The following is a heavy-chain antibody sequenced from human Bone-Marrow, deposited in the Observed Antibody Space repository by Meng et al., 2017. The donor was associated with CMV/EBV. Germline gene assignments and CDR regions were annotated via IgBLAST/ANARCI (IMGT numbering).Heavy chain of an antibody. V-gene: IGHV4-39*07. CDR3: ARDPLGYCSSTSLCV. Sequence: SETLSLTCTVSGGSISSSSYYWGWIRQPPGKGLEWIGSIYYSGSTNYNPSLKSRVTISVDTSKNQFSLKLSSVTAADTAVYYCARDPLGYCSSTSLCVWGQGTTVTVSS. CDR1: GGSISSSSYY. D-gene: IGHD2-2*01. CDR2: IYYSGST. J-gene: IGHJ6*02.